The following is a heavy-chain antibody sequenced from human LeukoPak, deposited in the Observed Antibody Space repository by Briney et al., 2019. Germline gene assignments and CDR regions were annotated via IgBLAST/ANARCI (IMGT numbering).Heavy chain of an antibody. D-gene: IGHD3-10*01. CDR1: GGSISSSNW. J-gene: IGHJ5*02. CDR3: ARRRDHLTVIRGAPDARLFDP. CDR2: IYHSGST. Sequence: SETLSLTCAVSGGSISSSNWWSWVRQPPGKGLEWIGEIYHSGSTNYNPSLKSRVTISVDKSKNQFSLKMSSVTAADTAVYFCARRRDHLTVIRGAPDARLFDPWGQETLVTVSS. V-gene: IGHV4-4*02.